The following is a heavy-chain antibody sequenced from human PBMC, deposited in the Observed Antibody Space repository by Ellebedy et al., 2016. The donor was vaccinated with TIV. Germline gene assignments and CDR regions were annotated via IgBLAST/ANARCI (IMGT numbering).Heavy chain of an antibody. CDR1: EFTFSDAY. CDR3: ARARGLGPNGYFDY. Sequence: PGGPLRLSCVPSEFTFSDAYMSWIRQAPGEGLEWVSYINPASSTIFYADPVKGRFTISRDSAKNSLYLQLNSLRVEDTAVYYCARARGLGPNGYFDYWGQGTLVTVSS. CDR2: INPASSTI. V-gene: IGHV3-11*04. J-gene: IGHJ4*02. D-gene: IGHD3-16*01.